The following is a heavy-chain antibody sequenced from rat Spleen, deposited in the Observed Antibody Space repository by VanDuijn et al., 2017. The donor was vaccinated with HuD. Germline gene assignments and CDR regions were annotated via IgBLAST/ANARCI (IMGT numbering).Heavy chain of an antibody. CDR3: ARRRDSYAHFDY. V-gene: IGHV2-13*01. Sequence: QVQLKESGPGLVQPSQTLSLTCTVSGFSLTSNGVSWVRQPPGKGLEWMGEIWGDGSTHYNSALKSRLSISRDTSKSQGFLKMNSLQPEDTGTYYCARRRDSYAHFDYWGQGVMVTVSS. J-gene: IGHJ2*01. CDR1: GFSLTSNG. D-gene: IGHD1-12*01. CDR2: IWGDGST.